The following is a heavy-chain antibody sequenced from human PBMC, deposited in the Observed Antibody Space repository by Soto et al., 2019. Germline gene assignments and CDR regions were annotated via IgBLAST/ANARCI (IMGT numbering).Heavy chain of an antibody. V-gene: IGHV4-39*01. D-gene: IGHD6-13*01. CDR1: GASFSSSNDY. CDR2: IYYGGTT. J-gene: IGHJ6*03. CDR3: ARRYHAQQPPV. Sequence: SETLSLTCSVSGASFSSSNDYWVWIRQPPGKGLEWIGSIYYGGTTYYSPSLGSRVTIFVDTSKNQFSVQLSSVTAADTAVYYCARRYHAQQPPVWGKGTTVTVSS.